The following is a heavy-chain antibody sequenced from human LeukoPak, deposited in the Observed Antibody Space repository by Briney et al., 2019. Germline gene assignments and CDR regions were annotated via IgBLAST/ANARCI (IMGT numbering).Heavy chain of an antibody. V-gene: IGHV4-4*07. Sequence: KTWEILSLTCRVPGGSISGYYWSWIRKPAGKGLEWIGRIYKSGSTNYNPSLKSRVTMSVDTSKNQFSLKLSSVSAADTAVYYCAREENWFDPWGQGTLVTVSS. CDR2: IYKSGST. CDR1: GGSISGYY. J-gene: IGHJ5*02. CDR3: AREENWFDP.